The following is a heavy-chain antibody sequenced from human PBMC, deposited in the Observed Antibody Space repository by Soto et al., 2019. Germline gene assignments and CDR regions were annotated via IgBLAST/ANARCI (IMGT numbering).Heavy chain of an antibody. J-gene: IGHJ4*02. CDR2: IIPIFATV. D-gene: IGHD5-18*01. Sequence: QVQLVQSGSEVKKPGSSVKVSCKASGGSFSSNPISWVRQAPGQGLEWMAGIIPIFATVHYVQKFQGRVTITADESTSTAYMELTSLRSEDTAVYFCARGGRGYSSAPRYYFDYLGQGTLVTVSS. V-gene: IGHV1-69*01. CDR1: GGSFSSNP. CDR3: ARGGRGYSSAPRYYFDY.